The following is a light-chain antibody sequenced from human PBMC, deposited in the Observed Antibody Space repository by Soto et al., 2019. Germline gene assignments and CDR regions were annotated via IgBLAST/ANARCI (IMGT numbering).Light chain of an antibody. CDR3: QQLNSYPT. J-gene: IGKJ4*01. V-gene: IGKV1-9*01. CDR2: AAS. CDR1: QNINNY. Sequence: DIQMTQSPSYLSASVGDRVNITCQASQNINNYLNWYQQKPGRAPKLLIYAASTLQSGVPSRFSGSGSGTDFTLTISSLQPEDFATYYCQQLNSYPTFGGGTKVDIK.